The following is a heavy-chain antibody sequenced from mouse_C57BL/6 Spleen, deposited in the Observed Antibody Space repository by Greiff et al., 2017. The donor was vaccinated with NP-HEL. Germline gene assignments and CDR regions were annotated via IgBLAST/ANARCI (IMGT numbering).Heavy chain of an antibody. Sequence: EVQLQQSGPELVKPGDSVKISCKASGYSFTGYFMNWVMQSHGKSLEWIGRINPYNGDTFYNQKFKGKATLTVDKSSSTAHMELRSLTSEDSAVYYCARYLLGYAIDYWGQGTSVTVSS. CDR3: ARYLLGYAIDY. CDR2: INPYNGDT. CDR1: GYSFTGYF. V-gene: IGHV1-20*01. J-gene: IGHJ4*01. D-gene: IGHD2-10*01.